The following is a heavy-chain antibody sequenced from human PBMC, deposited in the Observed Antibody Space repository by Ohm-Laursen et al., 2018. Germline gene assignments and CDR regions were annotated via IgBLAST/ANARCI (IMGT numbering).Heavy chain of an antibody. CDR3: ARRVAYDRGEFDY. J-gene: IGHJ4*02. V-gene: IGHV1-69*04. CDR1: GYRFTSYG. Sequence: GASVKVSCKASGYRFTSYGISWVRQAPGQGLEWMGRIIPILGIANYAQKFQGRVTITADKSTSTAYMELSSLRSEDTAVYYCARRVAYDRGEFDYWGLGTLVTVSS. CDR2: IIPILGIA. D-gene: IGHD3-3*01.